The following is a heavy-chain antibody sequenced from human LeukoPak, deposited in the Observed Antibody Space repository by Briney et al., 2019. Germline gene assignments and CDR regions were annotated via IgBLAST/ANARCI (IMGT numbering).Heavy chain of an antibody. CDR1: GYPFTGYY. J-gene: IGHJ3*02. CDR3: AIVSYDILTGYYLDAFDI. Sequence: GASVKVSRKASGYPFTGYYMHWVRQAPGQGLEWMGWINPNSGGTNYAQKFQGRVTMTRGTSINTAYMELSRLRSDDTAVYYCAIVSYDILTGYYLDAFDIWGQGTMVTVSS. V-gene: IGHV1-2*02. CDR2: INPNSGGT. D-gene: IGHD3-9*01.